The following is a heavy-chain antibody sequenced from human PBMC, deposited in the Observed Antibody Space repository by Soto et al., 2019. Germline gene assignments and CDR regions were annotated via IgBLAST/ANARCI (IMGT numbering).Heavy chain of an antibody. CDR1: GLSFGDYA. V-gene: IGHV3-23*01. Sequence: EVQLLESGGGLVPPGGSRRLSCAASGLSFGDYAMAWVRQAPGKGLEWVSGISDRGDSTYYADSVMGRFLISRDNSKNTLFLQMSSLRAEDTALYYCAKQRAGYGSGSDTFYFDFWGQGTLVTVSS. J-gene: IGHJ4*02. CDR2: ISDRGDST. CDR3: AKQRAGYGSGSDTFYFDF. D-gene: IGHD3-10*01.